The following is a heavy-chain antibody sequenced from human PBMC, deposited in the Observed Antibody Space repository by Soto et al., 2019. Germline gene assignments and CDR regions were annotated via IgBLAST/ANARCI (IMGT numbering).Heavy chain of an antibody. V-gene: IGHV4-31*03. CDR3: ARDLGYCSSTSCRSYYGMDV. D-gene: IGHD2-2*01. Sequence: SETLSLTYTVSGGSISSGGYYWSWIRQHPGKGLEWIGYIYYSGSTYYNPSLKSRVTISVDTSKNQFSLKLSSVTAADTAVYYCARDLGYCSSTSCRSYYGMDVWGQGTTVTVSS. J-gene: IGHJ6*02. CDR2: IYYSGST. CDR1: GGSISSGGYY.